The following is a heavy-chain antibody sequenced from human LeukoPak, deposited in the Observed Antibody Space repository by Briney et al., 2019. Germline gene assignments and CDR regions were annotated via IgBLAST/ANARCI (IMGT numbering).Heavy chain of an antibody. CDR3: ARDLGGGPPFDY. D-gene: IGHD3-16*01. V-gene: IGHV1-46*01. Sequence: ASVKVSCKASGYTFTSYYMHWVRQAPGQGLEWMGIINPSGGSTNYAQKLQGRVTMTTDTSTSTAYMELRSLRSDDTAVYYCARDLGGGPPFDYWGQGTLVTVSS. J-gene: IGHJ4*02. CDR1: GYTFTSYY. CDR2: INPSGGST.